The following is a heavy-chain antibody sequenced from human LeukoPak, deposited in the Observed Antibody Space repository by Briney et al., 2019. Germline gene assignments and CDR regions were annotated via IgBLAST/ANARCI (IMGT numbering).Heavy chain of an antibody. CDR3: AKDSYDSSGSRYDY. CDR1: GFTFTSYD. Sequence: GRSLRLSCAASGFTFTSYDMHWVRQAPGKGLEWVALIWYDGNNTYYADSVRGRFTISRDNSKNTLYLQMNSLRAEDTAVYYCAKDSYDSSGSRYDYWGQGTLVTVSS. D-gene: IGHD3-22*01. CDR2: IWYDGNNT. J-gene: IGHJ4*02. V-gene: IGHV3-33*06.